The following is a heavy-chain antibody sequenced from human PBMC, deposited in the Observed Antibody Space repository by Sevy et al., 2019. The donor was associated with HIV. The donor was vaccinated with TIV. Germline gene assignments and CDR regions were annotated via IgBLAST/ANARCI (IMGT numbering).Heavy chain of an antibody. V-gene: IGHV3-30*18. D-gene: IGHD3-9*01. J-gene: IGHJ6*02. Sequence: GGSLRLSCVVSGIIFTTSGMHWVRQAPGKGLEWVAVISYDGRNKFYGDSVKGRSTISRDNSKNIRYLQMNSLRPEDTAVYYCAKDFTGYNGMDVWGQGTMVTVSS. CDR3: AKDFTGYNGMDV. CDR1: GIIFTTSG. CDR2: ISYDGRNK.